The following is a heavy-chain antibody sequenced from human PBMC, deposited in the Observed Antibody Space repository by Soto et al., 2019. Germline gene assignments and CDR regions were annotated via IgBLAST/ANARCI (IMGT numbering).Heavy chain of an antibody. CDR2: IGGGGDST. D-gene: IGHD2-2*01. CDR3: AKDRMDPRTDCSSTSCLGWFDP. CDR1: GFTLRNYA. Sequence: DVQLLESGGGLVQPGGSLRLSCEAFGFTLRNYAMAWVPQFPGKGRDWVSTIGGGGDSTYYADSVKGRFTISRDNSKNTLYLQMNSLRAEDTAVYYCAKDRMDPRTDCSSTSCLGWFDPWGQGTLVTVSA. J-gene: IGHJ5*02. V-gene: IGHV3-23*01.